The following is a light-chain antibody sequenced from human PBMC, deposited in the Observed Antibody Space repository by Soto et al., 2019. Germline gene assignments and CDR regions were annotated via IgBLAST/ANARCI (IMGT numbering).Light chain of an antibody. CDR2: CSS. Sequence: EIVLTQSPGTLSLSPRERATLSCRASQSVSSSYLAWYQQKPGQAPRLLIYCSSSRATGIPDRFSGSGSGTDFTRTSSRLEPEDFAVYYCQQYGSSPPYTFGQGTKLEIK. V-gene: IGKV3-20*01. CDR1: QSVSSSY. CDR3: QQYGSSPPYT. J-gene: IGKJ2*01.